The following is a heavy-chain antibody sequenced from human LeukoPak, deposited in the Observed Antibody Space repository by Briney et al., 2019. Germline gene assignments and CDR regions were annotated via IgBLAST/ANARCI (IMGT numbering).Heavy chain of an antibody. J-gene: IGHJ5*02. CDR3: ARGTHSSGYNNWFDP. CDR2: INHSGST. V-gene: IGHV4-34*01. D-gene: IGHD3-22*01. CDR1: GGSFSDYY. Sequence: ETLSLTCAVYGGSFSDYYWSWIRQPPGKGLEWIGEINHSGSTNYNPSLKSRVTISVDTSKNQFSLKLSSVTAADTAVYYCARGTHSSGYNNWFDPWGQGTLVTVSS.